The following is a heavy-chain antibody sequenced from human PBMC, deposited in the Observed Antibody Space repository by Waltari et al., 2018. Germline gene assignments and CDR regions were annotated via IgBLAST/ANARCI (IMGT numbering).Heavy chain of an antibody. CDR3: ARETSSEKGFDY. D-gene: IGHD3-10*01. CDR1: GAPVGRRRYY. J-gene: IGHJ4*02. CDR2: IYYTGNT. Sequence: QLQLRGAGPGRVKASGTLPPTCPVPGAPVGRRRYYWGWIRQPPGKGLEWIGGIYYTGNTFQNPSLKSRVSISIDTYKNQFSLRLRSVTAADTAVYYCARETSSEKGFDYWGQGTLVTVSP. V-gene: IGHV4-39*07.